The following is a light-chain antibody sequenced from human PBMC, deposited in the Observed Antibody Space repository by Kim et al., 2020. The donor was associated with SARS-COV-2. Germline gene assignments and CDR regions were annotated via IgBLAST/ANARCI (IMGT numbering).Light chain of an antibody. CDR2: DAS. J-gene: IGKJ5*01. CDR3: QLYNSNYPLT. Sequence: DIQMTQSPSTLSASVGDRVTITCRASQSISSWLAWYQQKPGKAPKLLIYDASSLESGVPSRFSGSGSGTEFTLTISSLQPDDFATYYCQLYNSNYPLTFGQGTQLEIK. V-gene: IGKV1-5*01. CDR1: QSISSW.